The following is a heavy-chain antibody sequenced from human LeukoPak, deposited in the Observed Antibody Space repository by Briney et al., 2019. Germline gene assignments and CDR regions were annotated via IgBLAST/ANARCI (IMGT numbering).Heavy chain of an antibody. J-gene: IGHJ4*02. CDR1: GYTFTGYY. D-gene: IGHD3-9*01. V-gene: IGHV1-2*02. CDR3: ARSPHILTGENFDY. Sequence: ASVKVSCKASGYTFTGYYMHWVRQAPGQGLEWMGWINPNSGGTNYAQKFQDRVSMTRDTSISTDYMQLSRLRFDDTAVYYCARSPHILTGENFDYWGQGTLHTVSS. CDR2: INPNSGGT.